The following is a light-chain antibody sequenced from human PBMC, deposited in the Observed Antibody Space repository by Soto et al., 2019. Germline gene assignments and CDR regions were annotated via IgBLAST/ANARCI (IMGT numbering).Light chain of an antibody. CDR2: AAS. V-gene: IGKV3-20*01. CDR3: QQYGSSPLYT. CDR1: QSVSSSY. Sequence: EIVLTQSPGTLSLSPGERATLSCRASQSVSSSYLAWYQQKPGQAPRLLIYAASSRAAGIPDKFSGSGSGTYFSLPISRLEPEDFSVYYCQQYGSSPLYTFGQGTKLDIK. J-gene: IGKJ2*01.